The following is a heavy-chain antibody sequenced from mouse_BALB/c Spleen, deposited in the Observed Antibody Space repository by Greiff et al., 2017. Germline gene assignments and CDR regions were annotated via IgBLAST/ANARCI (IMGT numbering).Heavy chain of an antibody. Sequence: QVQLQQSGPGLVAPSQSLSITCTVSGFSLTSYGVSWVRQPPGKGLEWLGVIWGDGSTNYHSALISRLSISKDNSTSQVCLKLNSLQADDTATYYCAKSDGYYGWDYWGQGTSVTVSS. CDR2: IWGDGST. CDR1: GFSLTSYG. D-gene: IGHD2-3*01. CDR3: AKSDGYYGWDY. J-gene: IGHJ4*01. V-gene: IGHV2-3*01.